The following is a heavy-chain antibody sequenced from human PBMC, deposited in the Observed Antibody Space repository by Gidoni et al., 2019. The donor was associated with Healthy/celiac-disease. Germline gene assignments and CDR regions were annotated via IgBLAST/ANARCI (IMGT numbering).Heavy chain of an antibody. Sequence: QVQLVQSGAEVKKPGSSVKVSCKASGGTFSSYAISWVRQAPGQGLEWMGGIIPIFGTANYAQKFQGRVTITADESTSTAYMELSSLRSEDTAVYYCARRAYYYDSSGYYLDTPLDYWGQGTLVTVSS. CDR2: IIPIFGTA. D-gene: IGHD3-22*01. CDR3: ARRAYYYDSSGYYLDTPLDY. J-gene: IGHJ4*02. CDR1: GGTFSSYA. V-gene: IGHV1-69*01.